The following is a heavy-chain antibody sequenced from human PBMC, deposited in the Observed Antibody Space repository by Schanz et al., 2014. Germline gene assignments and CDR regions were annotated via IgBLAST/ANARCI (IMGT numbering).Heavy chain of an antibody. CDR3: ARVALPGYSSPRDAFDI. V-gene: IGHV3-23*01. D-gene: IGHD5-18*01. Sequence: EVHLLESGGGLVPPGGSLRLSCAASGFNFSDYAMCWVRQAPGKGLEWVSAISGSGGSTYYADSVKGRFTISRDNSKNTLYLQMNGLRAEDTAVYYCARVALPGYSSPRDAFDIWGQGTMVTVSS. CDR1: GFNFSDYA. CDR2: ISGSGGST. J-gene: IGHJ3*02.